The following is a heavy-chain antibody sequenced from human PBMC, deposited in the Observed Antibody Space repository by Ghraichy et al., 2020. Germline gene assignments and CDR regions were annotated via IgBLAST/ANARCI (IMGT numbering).Heavy chain of an antibody. Sequence: ASVKVSCKGSGYTFTSYDINWVRQATGQGLEWMGWMNPNSGNTGYAQKFQGRVTMTRNISISTAYMELSSLTSEDTAVYYCARPLSIWGCGGDCYRPWPYGFDPWGQGTLVTVSS. D-gene: IGHD2-21*02. CDR1: GYTFTSYD. V-gene: IGHV1-8*01. CDR3: ARPLSIWGCGGDCYRPWPYGFDP. CDR2: MNPNSGNT. J-gene: IGHJ5*02.